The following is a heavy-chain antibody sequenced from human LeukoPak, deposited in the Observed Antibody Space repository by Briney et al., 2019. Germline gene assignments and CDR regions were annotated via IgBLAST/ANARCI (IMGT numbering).Heavy chain of an antibody. J-gene: IGHJ6*02. V-gene: IGHV3-66*02. CDR3: ASEIKVGATPYYYYYGMDV. CDR1: GFTVSSNY. D-gene: IGHD1-26*01. Sequence: PGGSLRLSCAASGFTVSSNYMSWVRQAPEKGLEWVSVIYSGGSTYYADSVKGRFTISRDNSKNTLYLQMNSLRAEDTAVYYCASEIKVGATPYYYYYGMDVWGQGTTVTVSS. CDR2: IYSGGST.